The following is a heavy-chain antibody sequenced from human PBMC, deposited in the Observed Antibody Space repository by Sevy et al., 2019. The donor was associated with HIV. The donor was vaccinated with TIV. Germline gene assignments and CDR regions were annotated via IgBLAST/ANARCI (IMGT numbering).Heavy chain of an antibody. CDR2: LSFGCGEI. J-gene: IGHJ4*02. V-gene: IGHV3-23*01. D-gene: IGHD2-8*01. Sequence: GGSLRLSCAASGFTFSKYSMSWVRQPPGKGLEWVSTLSFGCGEINYADSVKGRFTNSRDNSKSSVYLQMNNLRPEDTAVYYCAREGCTKPHDYWGQGTLDTVSS. CDR3: AREGCTKPHDY. CDR1: GFTFSKYS.